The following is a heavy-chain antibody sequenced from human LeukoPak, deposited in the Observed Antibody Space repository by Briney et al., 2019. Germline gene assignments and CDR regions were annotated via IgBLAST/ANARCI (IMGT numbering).Heavy chain of an antibody. J-gene: IGHJ4*02. CDR2: IYYSGST. CDR1: GGSISSSSYY. D-gene: IGHD6-13*01. CDR3: ARAAAGTPPWDY. Sequence: SETLSLTCTVSGGSISSSSYYWGWIRQPPGKGLEWIGYIYYSGSTNYNPSLKSRVTISVDTSKNQFSLKLSSVTAADTAVYYCARAAAGTPPWDYWGQGTLVTVSS. V-gene: IGHV4-61*05.